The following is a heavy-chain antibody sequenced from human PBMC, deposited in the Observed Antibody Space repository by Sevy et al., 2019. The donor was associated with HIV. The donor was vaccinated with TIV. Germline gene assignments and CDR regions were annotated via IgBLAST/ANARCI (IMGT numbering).Heavy chain of an antibody. V-gene: IGHV4-61*02. Sequence: PSETLSLTCTVSGGSISSGSYYWSWIRQPAGKGLEWIGRIYTSGSTNYNPSLKSRVTMSVDTSKNQFSLKLSSVTAADTAVYYCARTNTYYYDSSGYYYLGGENWFDPWGQGTLVTVSS. CDR3: ARTNTYYYDSSGYYYLGGENWFDP. D-gene: IGHD3-22*01. CDR1: GGSISSGSYY. CDR2: IYTSGST. J-gene: IGHJ5*02.